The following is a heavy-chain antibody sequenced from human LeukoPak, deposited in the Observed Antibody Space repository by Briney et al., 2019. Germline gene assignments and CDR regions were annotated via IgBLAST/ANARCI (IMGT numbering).Heavy chain of an antibody. V-gene: IGHV3-23*01. D-gene: IGHD1-26*01. Sequence: GGSLRLSCAASGFTFSSYAMSWVRQAPGKGLEWVSAISGSDSSTYYADSVKGRFTISRDNSKNTLYLQMNRLRAEDTAVYYCAKDSGTYYRGFNCWGQGTLVTVSS. J-gene: IGHJ5*01. CDR3: AKDSGTYYRGFNC. CDR1: GFTFSSYA. CDR2: ISGSDSST.